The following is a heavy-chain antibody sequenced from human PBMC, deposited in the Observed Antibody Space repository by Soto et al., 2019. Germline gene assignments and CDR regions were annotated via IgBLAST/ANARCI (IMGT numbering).Heavy chain of an antibody. CDR2: INHSGST. V-gene: IGHV4-34*01. J-gene: IGHJ5*02. Sequence: SYTLSITCAAYRASFSGYHCTCLRRPPGKVLEWIGEINHSGSTNYNPSLKSRVTISVDTSKNQFSLKLSSVTAADTAVYYCARDRTPLFVMAAAGKFWFDPWGQGTLVTVS. CDR3: ARDRTPLFVMAAAGKFWFDP. D-gene: IGHD6-13*01. CDR1: RASFSGYH.